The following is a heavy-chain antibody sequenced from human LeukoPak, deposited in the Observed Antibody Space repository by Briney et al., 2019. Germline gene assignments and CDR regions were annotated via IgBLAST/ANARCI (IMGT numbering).Heavy chain of an antibody. CDR2: IYPGDSET. CDR3: ARHRSSAWDAFDI. V-gene: IGHV5-51*01. Sequence: RGSLKISCKACGYNFNNYWIGWVRQRPGKGLEWMGIIYPGDSETRYSPSFQGQVTISADKSISTAYLQWSSLKASDTAMFYCARHRSSAWDAFDIWGQGTMVTVSS. J-gene: IGHJ3*02. CDR1: GYNFNNYW. D-gene: IGHD3-22*01.